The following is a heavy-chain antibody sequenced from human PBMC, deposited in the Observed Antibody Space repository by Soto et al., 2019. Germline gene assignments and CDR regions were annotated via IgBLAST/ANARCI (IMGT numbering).Heavy chain of an antibody. CDR3: ARPTRGTIFGVVPPGWFDP. J-gene: IGHJ5*02. D-gene: IGHD3-3*01. CDR1: GGSISSSSYY. V-gene: IGHV4-39*01. CDR2: IYYSGST. Sequence: SETLSLTCTVSGGSISSSSYYWGWIRQPPGKGLEWIGSIYYSGSTYYNPSLKSRVTISVDTSKNQFSLKLSSVTAADTAVYYCARPTRGTIFGVVPPGWFDPWGQGTLVTVSS.